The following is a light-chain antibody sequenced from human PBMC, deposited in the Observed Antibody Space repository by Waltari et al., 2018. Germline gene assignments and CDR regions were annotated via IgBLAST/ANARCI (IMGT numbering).Light chain of an antibody. CDR1: QSVGTW. CDR2: MAS. V-gene: IGKV1-5*03. Sequence: DIHMTQSPYTLSASVGDRVTISCRASQSVGTWLAWYQQTPGKAPKLLIYMASSLERGGPSRSSCSGSVTEFTLTICSLQPDDFASSSGQQYSRFSTFGQVPKVEI. J-gene: IGKJ2*01. CDR3: QQYSRFST.